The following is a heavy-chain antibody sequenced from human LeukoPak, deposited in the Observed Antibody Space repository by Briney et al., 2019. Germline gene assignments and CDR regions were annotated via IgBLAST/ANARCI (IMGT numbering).Heavy chain of an antibody. CDR1: GFTFSSYS. CDR3: ARDRYCSGGSCYDAEYFQH. D-gene: IGHD2-15*01. Sequence: GGSLRLSCAASGFTFSSYSMNWVRQAPGKGLEWASSISSSSSYIYYADSVKGRFTISRDNAKNSLYLQMNSLRAEDTAVYYCARDRYCSGGSCYDAEYFQHWGQGTLVTVSS. V-gene: IGHV3-21*01. CDR2: ISSSSSYI. J-gene: IGHJ1*01.